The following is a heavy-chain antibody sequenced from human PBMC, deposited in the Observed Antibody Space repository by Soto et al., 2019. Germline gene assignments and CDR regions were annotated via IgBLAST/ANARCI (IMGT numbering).Heavy chain of an antibody. V-gene: IGHV4-31*03. CDR1: GGSISSSDSY. Sequence: QVQLQESGPGLVKPSQTLSLTCSVSGGSISSSDSYWSWIRQHPGKGLEWFGYIYHSGSTYYNPSLKSRFTMSIDTSKNQFSLKLTSVTAADTAVYFCARGRHYDISTGLNWFDPWGQGTLVTVSS. D-gene: IGHD3-9*01. J-gene: IGHJ5*02. CDR2: IYHSGST. CDR3: ARGRHYDISTGLNWFDP.